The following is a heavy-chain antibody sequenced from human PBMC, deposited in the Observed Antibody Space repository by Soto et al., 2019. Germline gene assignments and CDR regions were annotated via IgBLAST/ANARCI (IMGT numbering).Heavy chain of an antibody. V-gene: IGHV4-30-4*01. J-gene: IGHJ6*02. Sequence: SETLSLTCTVSGGSISSGDYYWSWIRQPPGKGLEWIGYIYYSGSTYYNPSLKSRVTISVDTSKNQSSLKLSSVTAADTAVYYCARAGSGSYYTYYYYYGMDVWGQGTTVTVSS. CDR1: GGSISSGDYY. CDR2: IYYSGST. D-gene: IGHD3-10*01. CDR3: ARAGSGSYYTYYYYYGMDV.